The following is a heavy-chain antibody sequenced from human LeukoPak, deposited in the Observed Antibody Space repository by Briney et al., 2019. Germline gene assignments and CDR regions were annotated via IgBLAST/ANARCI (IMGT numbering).Heavy chain of an antibody. V-gene: IGHV4-39*01. J-gene: IGHJ4*02. Sequence: SETLSLTCTVSGGSLSSSSYYWGWICQPPGKGLEWIGSIYYSGNTYYNPSLKSRVTISVDTSKNQFSLKLTSVTAADTAVYHCARHKRAYYYDSSGYPDYWGQGTLVTVSS. CDR2: IYYSGNT. D-gene: IGHD3-22*01. CDR3: ARHKRAYYYDSSGYPDY. CDR1: GGSLSSSSYY.